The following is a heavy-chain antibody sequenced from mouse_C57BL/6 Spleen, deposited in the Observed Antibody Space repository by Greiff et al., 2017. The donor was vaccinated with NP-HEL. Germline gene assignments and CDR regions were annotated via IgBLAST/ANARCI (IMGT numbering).Heavy chain of an antibody. CDR3: ARGGSDYFDY. V-gene: IGHV1-63*01. J-gene: IGHJ2*01. D-gene: IGHD3-1*01. Sequence: VKLQESGAELVRPGTSVKMSCKASGYTFTNYWIGWAKQRPGHGLEWIGDIYPGGGYTNYNEKFKGKATLTADKSSSTAYMQFSSLTSEDSAIYYCARGGSDYFDYWGQGTTLTVSS. CDR1: GYTFTNYW. CDR2: IYPGGGYT.